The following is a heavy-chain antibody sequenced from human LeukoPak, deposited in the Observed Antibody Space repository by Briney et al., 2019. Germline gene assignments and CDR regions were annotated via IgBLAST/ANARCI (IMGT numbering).Heavy chain of an antibody. J-gene: IGHJ4*02. CDR3: AKDANRDIVVVVAEDY. CDR1: GFTFSSYA. V-gene: IGHV3-23*01. CDR2: ISGSGGST. D-gene: IGHD2-15*01. Sequence: PGGSLRLSCAASGFTFSSYAMSWVRQAPGKGLEWVSAISGSGGSTYYADSVKGRFTISRDNSKNTLYLQMNSLRAEDTAVYYCAKDANRDIVVVVAEDYWGQGTLVTVSS.